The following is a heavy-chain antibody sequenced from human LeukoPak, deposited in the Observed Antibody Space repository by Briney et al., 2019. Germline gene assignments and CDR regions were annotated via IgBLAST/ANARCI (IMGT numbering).Heavy chain of an antibody. CDR2: IYYSGST. CDR1: GGSISSSSYY. Sequence: SETLSLTCTVSGGSISSSSYYWGWIRQPPGKGLEWIGSIYYSGSTYYSPSLKSRVTICVDTSKNQFSLKLNSVTAADTAVYYCARHRIPAADDAFDIWGQGTMVTVSS. D-gene: IGHD6-13*01. CDR3: ARHRIPAADDAFDI. V-gene: IGHV4-39*01. J-gene: IGHJ3*02.